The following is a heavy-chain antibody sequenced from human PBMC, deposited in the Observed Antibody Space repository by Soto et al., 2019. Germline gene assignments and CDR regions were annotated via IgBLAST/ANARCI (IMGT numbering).Heavy chain of an antibody. Sequence: PSETLSLTCTVSGGSISSYYWSWIRQPPGKGLEWIGYIYYSGSTNYNPSLKSRVTISVDTSKNQFSLKLSSVTAADTAVYYCARDNREFSGYDYYYYYMDVWGKGTTVTVSS. D-gene: IGHD5-12*01. V-gene: IGHV4-59*01. CDR1: GGSISSYY. CDR3: ARDNREFSGYDYYYYYMDV. J-gene: IGHJ6*03. CDR2: IYYSGST.